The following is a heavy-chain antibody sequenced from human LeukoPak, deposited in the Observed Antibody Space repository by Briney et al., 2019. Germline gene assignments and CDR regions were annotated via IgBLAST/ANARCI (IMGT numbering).Heavy chain of an antibody. CDR2: IWYDGSNK. CDR1: GFTFNIYA. D-gene: IGHD6-19*01. Sequence: GGSLRLSCAASGFTFNIYAMSWVRQAPGKGLEWVAVIWYDGSNKYYADSVKGRFTISRDNSKNTLYLQMNSLRAEDTAVYYCAKDHSSGWSLDYWGQGTLVTVSS. J-gene: IGHJ4*02. CDR3: AKDHSSGWSLDY. V-gene: IGHV3-33*06.